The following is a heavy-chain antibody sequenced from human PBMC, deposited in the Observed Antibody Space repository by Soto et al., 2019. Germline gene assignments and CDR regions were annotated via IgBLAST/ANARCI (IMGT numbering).Heavy chain of an antibody. CDR2: ISTYTGNT. CDR1: GYTFTNYD. V-gene: IGHV1-18*01. J-gene: IGHJ6*02. Sequence: QVHLVQSGAEVKKPGASVKVSCKASGYTFTNYDINWVRQAPGQGLEWMGWISTYTGNTNYAQKLQGRVTMTTDTSTSTAYMEVRSLGSADTAGYYCAGGYYYGSGRPTPGGMDVWGQGTTVTVSS. CDR3: AGGYYYGSGRPTPGGMDV. D-gene: IGHD3-10*01.